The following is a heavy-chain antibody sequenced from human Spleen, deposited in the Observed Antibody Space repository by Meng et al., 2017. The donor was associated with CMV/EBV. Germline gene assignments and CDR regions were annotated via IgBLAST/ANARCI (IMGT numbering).Heavy chain of an antibody. Sequence: GSLRLSCTVSGGSISSSSYYWGWIRQPPGKGLEWIGSIYYSGSTYYNPSLKSRVTISVDTSKNQFSLKLSSVTAADTAVYYCATHYGDYESSFDYWGQGTLVTVSS. CDR2: IYYSGST. D-gene: IGHD4-17*01. CDR1: GGSISSSSYY. V-gene: IGHV4-39*01. CDR3: ATHYGDYESSFDY. J-gene: IGHJ4*02.